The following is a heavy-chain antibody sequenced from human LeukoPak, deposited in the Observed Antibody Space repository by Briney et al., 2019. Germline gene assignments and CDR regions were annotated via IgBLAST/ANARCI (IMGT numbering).Heavy chain of an antibody. Sequence: SETLSLTCTVSGGSISTYYWSWIRQPPGKGLEWIGYIHYSGTTNYNPSLKSRVTISLDTSKNQFSLNLSSVTAADTAVYYCARMEGYSGYATHWGQGTLVTVSS. CDR2: IHYSGTT. D-gene: IGHD5-12*01. CDR3: ARMEGYSGYATH. J-gene: IGHJ4*02. CDR1: GGSISTYY. V-gene: IGHV4-59*08.